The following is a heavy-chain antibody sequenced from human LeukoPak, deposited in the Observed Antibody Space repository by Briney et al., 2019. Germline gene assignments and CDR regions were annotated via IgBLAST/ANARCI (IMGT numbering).Heavy chain of an antibody. CDR1: GDSVSTNSDA. Sequence: SQTLSLTCAISGDSVSTNSDAWIWIRQSPSRGLEWSGRTYYRSSWYNDYAVSVKSRIIISPDTSKNHFSLQLNSVTPENTAMGYCARGTGVFGYWGQATLVTASS. J-gene: IGHJ4*02. CDR2: TYYRSSWYN. D-gene: IGHD7-27*01. V-gene: IGHV6-1*01. CDR3: ARGTGVFGY.